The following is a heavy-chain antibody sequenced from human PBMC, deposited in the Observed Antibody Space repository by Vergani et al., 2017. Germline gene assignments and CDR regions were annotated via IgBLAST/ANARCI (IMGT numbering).Heavy chain of an antibody. CDR1: GFTFSSYA. CDR3: VRDIKGFDS. J-gene: IGHJ4*02. V-gene: IGHV3-30-3*01. CDR2: ISYDGSNK. Sequence: QVQLEESGGGVVQPGRSLRLSCAASGFTFSSYAMHWVRQAPGKGLEWVAVISYDGSNKFYADSVRGRFTISRDNAKNSLYLQMNYLRVDDTAVYYCVRDIKGFDSWGQGTLVTVS.